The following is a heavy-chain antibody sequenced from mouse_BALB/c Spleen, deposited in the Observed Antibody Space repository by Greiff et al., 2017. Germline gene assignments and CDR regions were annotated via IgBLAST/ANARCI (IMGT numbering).Heavy chain of an antibody. J-gene: IGHJ4*01. CDR2: ISSGGSYT. D-gene: IGHD3-2*01. CDR1: GFTFSSYA. V-gene: IGHV5-9-4*01. CDR3: ARDGTARALYAMDY. Sequence: EVQRVESGGGLVKPGGSLKLSCAASGFTFSSYAMSWVRQSPEKRLEWVAEISSGGSYTYYPDTVTGRFTISRDNAKNTLYLEMSSLRSEDTAMYYCARDGTARALYAMDYWGQGTSVTVSS.